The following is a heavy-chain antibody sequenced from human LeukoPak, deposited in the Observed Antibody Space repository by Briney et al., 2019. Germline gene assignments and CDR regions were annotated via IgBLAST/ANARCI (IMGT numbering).Heavy chain of an antibody. CDR1: KFTFSSYA. Sequence: GGSLRLSCVASKFTFSSYALTWVRQAPGKGLEWVSAISGRGGTTYCADSVKGRFTIPRDNFKNTLYLQMNSLRAEDTAVYYCAREGGTKAGYMDVWGKGTTVAVSS. D-gene: IGHD2-8*01. V-gene: IGHV3-23*01. CDR2: ISGRGGTT. J-gene: IGHJ6*03. CDR3: AREGGTKAGYMDV.